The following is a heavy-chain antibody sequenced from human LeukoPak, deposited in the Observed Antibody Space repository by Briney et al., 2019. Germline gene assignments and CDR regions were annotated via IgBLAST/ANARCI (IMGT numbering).Heavy chain of an antibody. J-gene: IGHJ4*02. D-gene: IGHD3-10*01. CDR1: GFTFSSYA. CDR2: VSGSGAYT. CDR3: AKTAYGSGTYYFDY. Sequence: GGSLRLSCAASGFTFSSYAMSWVRQAPGKGLEWVSAVSGSGAYTYYADSVRGRFTVSRDSSKNTLFLQMNSLRAEDTAVYYCAKTAYGSGTYYFDYWGQGTLVTVSS. V-gene: IGHV3-23*01.